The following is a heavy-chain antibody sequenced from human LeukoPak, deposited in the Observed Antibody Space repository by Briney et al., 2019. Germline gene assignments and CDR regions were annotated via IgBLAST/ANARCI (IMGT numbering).Heavy chain of an antibody. J-gene: IGHJ4*02. CDR2: IRYDGGNK. CDR3: AKDPGAKYYFDY. CDR1: GFSFSNYG. Sequence: GGSLRLSCAASGFSFSNYGMHWVRLAPGKGLEWVSFIRYDGGNKWYADSVKGRFTASRDNSKNTLYLQMNSLTTEDTAVYYCAKDPGAKYYFDYWGQGTPSPSP. D-gene: IGHD3-10*01. V-gene: IGHV3-30*02.